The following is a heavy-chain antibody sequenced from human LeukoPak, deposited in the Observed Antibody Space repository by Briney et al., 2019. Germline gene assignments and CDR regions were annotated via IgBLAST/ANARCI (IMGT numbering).Heavy chain of an antibody. CDR3: ARDAIGWLQLKDWFDP. Sequence: SETLSLTCTVSGGSIISGDYYWSWIRQPAGKGLEWIGRIYTSGSTNYNPSLKSRVTISVDTSKNQFSLKLSSVTAADTAVYYCARDAIGWLQLKDWFDPWGQGTLVTVSS. CDR1: GGSIISGDYY. J-gene: IGHJ5*02. CDR2: IYTSGST. D-gene: IGHD5-24*01. V-gene: IGHV4-61*02.